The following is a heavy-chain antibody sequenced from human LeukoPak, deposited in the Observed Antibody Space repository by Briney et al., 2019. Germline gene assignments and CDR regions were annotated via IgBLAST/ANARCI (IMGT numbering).Heavy chain of an antibody. CDR3: ARLAGAVAGWFDY. J-gene: IGHJ4*02. CDR2: IKQDGGEK. D-gene: IGHD6-19*01. V-gene: IGHV3-7*01. Sequence: GGSLRLSCAAPGFTFSSYWMSWVRQAPGKGLEWVANIKQDGGEKYYVDSVEGRFAISRDNAKNSLYLQMNSLRAEDTAVYYCARLAGAVAGWFDYWGQGTLVTVSS. CDR1: GFTFSSYW.